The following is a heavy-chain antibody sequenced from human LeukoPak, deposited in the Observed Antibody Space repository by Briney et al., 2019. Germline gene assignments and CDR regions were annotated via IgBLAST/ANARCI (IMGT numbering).Heavy chain of an antibody. J-gene: IGHJ2*01. Sequence: SETLSLTCAVYGGSFSGYYWSWIRQPPGKGLEWIGEINHSGSTNYNPSLKSRVTISVDTSKNQFSLKLSSVTAADTAVYYCARETYYYDSSGYASYWYFDLWGRGTLVTVSS. D-gene: IGHD3-22*01. CDR1: GGSFSGYY. CDR2: INHSGST. V-gene: IGHV4-34*01. CDR3: ARETYYYDSSGYASYWYFDL.